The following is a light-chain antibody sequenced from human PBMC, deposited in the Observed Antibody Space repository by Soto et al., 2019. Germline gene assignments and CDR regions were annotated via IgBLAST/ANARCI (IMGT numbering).Light chain of an antibody. V-gene: IGKV3-20*01. CDR3: QQYGYSPLT. Sequence: PGERATLTCRASQSVRSSDLAWYQQKVGQPPRLLIYDASSRATGVPARFSGSGSGTDFTLTISRLEPEDFAVYYCQQYGYSPLTFGGGTMVEIK. CDR1: QSVRSSD. CDR2: DAS. J-gene: IGKJ4*01.